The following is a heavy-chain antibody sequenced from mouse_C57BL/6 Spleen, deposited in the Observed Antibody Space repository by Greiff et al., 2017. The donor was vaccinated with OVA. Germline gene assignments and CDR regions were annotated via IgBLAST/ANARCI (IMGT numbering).Heavy chain of an antibody. D-gene: IGHD2-1*01. CDR2: IYWDDDK. V-gene: IGHV8-12*01. CDR3: ARREEGNWWYFDV. CDR1: GFSLSTSGMG. J-gene: IGHJ1*03. Sequence: QVTLKESGPGILQSSQTLSLTCSFSGFSLSTSGMGVSWIRQPSGKGLEWLAHIYWDDDKRYNPSLKSRLTISKDTSRNQVFLKITSVDTADTATYYCARREEGNWWYFDVWGTGTTVTVSS.